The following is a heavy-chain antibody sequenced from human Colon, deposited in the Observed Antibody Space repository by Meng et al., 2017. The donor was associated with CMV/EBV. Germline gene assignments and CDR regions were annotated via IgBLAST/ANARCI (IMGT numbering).Heavy chain of an antibody. CDR1: GFTFSSYS. D-gene: IGHD2-2*02. Sequence: GALRLSCAASGFTFSSYSMNWVRQAPGKGLEWVSSISSSSSYIYYADSVKGRFTISRDNAKNSLYLQMNSLRAEDTAVYYCARVQYCSSTSCYTCDAWGQGTTVTVSS. V-gene: IGHV3-21*01. J-gene: IGHJ6*02. CDR3: ARVQYCSSTSCYTCDA. CDR2: ISSSSSYI.